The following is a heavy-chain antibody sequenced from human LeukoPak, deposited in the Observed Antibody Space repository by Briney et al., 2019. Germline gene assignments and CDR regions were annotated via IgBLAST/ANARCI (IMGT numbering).Heavy chain of an antibody. D-gene: IGHD3-22*01. V-gene: IGHV4-59*01. CDR1: GGSIRSYY. CDR3: ARDKKDYYDSSGYYYFAFDI. Sequence: SETLSLTCTVSGGSIRSYYWSWIRQPPGKGLEWIGYIYYSGSTNYNPSLKSRVTISVDTSKNQFSLKLSSVTAADTAVFYCARDKKDYYDSSGYYYFAFDIWGQGTMVNVSS. J-gene: IGHJ3*02. CDR2: IYYSGST.